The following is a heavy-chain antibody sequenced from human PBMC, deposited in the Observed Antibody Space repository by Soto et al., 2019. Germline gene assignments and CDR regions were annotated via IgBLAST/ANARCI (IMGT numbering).Heavy chain of an antibody. CDR2: IKSKSDGGTT. CDR1: GYTFSDAS. J-gene: IGHJ5*02. Sequence: PGGSPILSCAATGYTFSDASLSWVCQAPGQRQDWVGRIKSKSDGGTTEYAAPVRGRFTISRDDSKNTLYLQMNSLKTEDTAVYYCTTDLWRIVVVGGSTGNCNPWGQGTPVTV. D-gene: IGHD2-21*01. CDR3: TTDLWRIVVVGGSTGNCNP. V-gene: IGHV3-15*01.